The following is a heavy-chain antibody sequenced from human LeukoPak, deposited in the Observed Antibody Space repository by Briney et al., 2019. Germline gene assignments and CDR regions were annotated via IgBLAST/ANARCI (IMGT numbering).Heavy chain of an antibody. Sequence: GGSLRLSCAASGFTFSSYAMHWVRQAPGEGLEWEAVISYDGSNKYYADSVKGRFTISRDNSKNTLYLQMNSLRAEDTAVYYCARDRIVGATSTFAYWGQGTLVTVSS. CDR3: ARDRIVGATSTFAY. V-gene: IGHV3-30-3*01. J-gene: IGHJ4*02. CDR2: ISYDGSNK. D-gene: IGHD1-26*01. CDR1: GFTFSSYA.